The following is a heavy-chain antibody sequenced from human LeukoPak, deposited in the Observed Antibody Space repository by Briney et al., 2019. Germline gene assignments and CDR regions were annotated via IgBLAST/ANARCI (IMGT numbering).Heavy chain of an antibody. J-gene: IGHJ4*02. D-gene: IGHD2-21*02. CDR3: ARAGLAYCGGDCYSFDY. CDR1: GYSFTSYW. CDR2: IYPGDSDT. V-gene: IGHV5-51*01. Sequence: PGESLKISCKGSGYSFTSYWIGWVRQMPGKGLEWMGIIYPGDSDTRYSPSFQGQVTISADKSISTAYLQWSSLKASDTAMYYCARAGLAYCGGDCYSFDYWGQGTLVTVSS.